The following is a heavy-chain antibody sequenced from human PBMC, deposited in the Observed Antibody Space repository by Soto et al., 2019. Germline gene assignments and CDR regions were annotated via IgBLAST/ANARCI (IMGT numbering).Heavy chain of an antibody. CDR2: ILPMLDIT. J-gene: IGHJ3*02. CDR1: GGTFSTYT. Sequence: QVQLVQSGAEVKKPGSSVKVSCKASGGTFSTYTIIWVRQAPGQGLECMGRILPMLDITNSAQRFQGRVTITADKSTSTAYLELSSLRSEYTAVYYCTLGSWSAETFDIWGRGTMVTVSS. V-gene: IGHV1-69*02. CDR3: TLGSWSAETFDI. D-gene: IGHD6-13*01.